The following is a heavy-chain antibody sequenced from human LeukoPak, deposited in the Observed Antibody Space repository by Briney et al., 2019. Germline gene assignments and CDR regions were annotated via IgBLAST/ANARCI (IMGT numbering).Heavy chain of an antibody. V-gene: IGHV3-11*04. CDR3: ATSVRFLEWLLPFDY. CDR2: ISSSGSTI. D-gene: IGHD3-3*01. CDR1: GFTFSDYY. Sequence: PGGSLRLSCAASGFTFSDYYMSWIRQAPGKGLEWVSYISSSGSTIYHADSVKGRFTISRDNAKNSLYLQMNSLRAEDTAVYYCATSVRFLEWLLPFDYWGQGTLVTVSS. J-gene: IGHJ4*02.